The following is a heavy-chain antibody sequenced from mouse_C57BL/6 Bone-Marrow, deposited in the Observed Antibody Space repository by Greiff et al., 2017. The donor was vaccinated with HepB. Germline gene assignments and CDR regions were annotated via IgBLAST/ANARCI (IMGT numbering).Heavy chain of an antibody. CDR2: IHPNSGST. CDR1: GYTFTSYW. CDR3: ARAGWLTAWFAY. D-gene: IGHD2-3*01. J-gene: IGHJ3*01. Sequence: QVQLQQPGAELVKPGASVKLSCKASGYTFTSYWMHWVKQRPGQGLEWIGMIHPNSGSTNYNEKFKSKATLTVDKSSSTADMQLSSLTSEDSAVYYCARAGWLTAWFAYWGQGTLVTVSA. V-gene: IGHV1-64*01.